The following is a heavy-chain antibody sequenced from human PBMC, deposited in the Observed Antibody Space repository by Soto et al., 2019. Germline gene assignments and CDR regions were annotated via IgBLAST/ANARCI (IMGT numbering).Heavy chain of an antibody. Sequence: QVQLVESGGGVVQPGRSLRLSCAASGFTFSSYGMHWVRQAPGKGLEWVAVIWYDGSNKYYADSVKGRFTISRDNSKNTLSLQMNSLRAEDTAVYYCARVSVDTAMAPDSGMDVWGQGTTVTVSS. V-gene: IGHV3-33*01. D-gene: IGHD5-18*01. CDR2: IWYDGSNK. J-gene: IGHJ6*02. CDR3: ARVSVDTAMAPDSGMDV. CDR1: GFTFSSYG.